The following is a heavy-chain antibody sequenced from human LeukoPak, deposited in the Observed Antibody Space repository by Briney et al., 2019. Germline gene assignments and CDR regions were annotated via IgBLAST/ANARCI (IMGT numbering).Heavy chain of an antibody. CDR3: ARSFRVVYFDWFQRFDP. D-gene: IGHD3-9*01. Sequence: GGSLILSCAASGFIFSNYGMHWLRQAPGKGLEWVAVISKDGTNKYYADSVKDRFIFSRDNSKNTLYLQMNSLRDEDTAVYYCARSFRVVYFDWFQRFDPWGQGTLVTVSS. V-gene: IGHV3-30-3*01. J-gene: IGHJ5*02. CDR2: ISKDGTNK. CDR1: GFIFSNYG.